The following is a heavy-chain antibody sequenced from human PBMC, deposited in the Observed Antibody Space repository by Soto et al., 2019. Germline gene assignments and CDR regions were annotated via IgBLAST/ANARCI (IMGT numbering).Heavy chain of an antibody. CDR3: AREFIMLDGYFRWFDN. J-gene: IGHJ5*02. CDR2: ISPDGSRT. Sequence: EVQLVESGGGLVQPGGSLRLSCAASGFPFNSHWMHWLRQAPGEGLVWVSRISPDGSRTHYADSVKGRFTVSRDYAKKAVYVQINSLRAKDTAVYYCAREFIMLDGYFRWFDNWGQGTLVTVSS. CDR1: GFPFNSHW. V-gene: IGHV3-74*01. D-gene: IGHD5-18*01.